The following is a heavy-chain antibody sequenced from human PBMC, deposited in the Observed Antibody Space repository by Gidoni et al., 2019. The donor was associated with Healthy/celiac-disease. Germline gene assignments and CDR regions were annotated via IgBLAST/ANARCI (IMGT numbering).Heavy chain of an antibody. D-gene: IGHD3-3*01. J-gene: IGHJ3*02. Sequence: QVQLVQSGAEVKKPGASVKVSCKASGYTFTSYAMHWVRQAPGQRLEWMGWINAGNGNTKYSQKFQGRVTITRDTSASTAYMELSSLRSEDTAVYYCARDRRITIFGVVITPDAFDIWGQGTMVTVSS. V-gene: IGHV1-3*01. CDR2: INAGNGNT. CDR3: ARDRRITIFGVVITPDAFDI. CDR1: GYTFTSYA.